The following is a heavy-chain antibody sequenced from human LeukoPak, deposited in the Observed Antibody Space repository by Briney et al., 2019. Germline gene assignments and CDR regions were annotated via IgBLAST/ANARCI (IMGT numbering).Heavy chain of an antibody. CDR1: GYTFTDYY. CDR3: ARDQYNYAYNPDY. D-gene: IGHD3-16*01. V-gene: IGHV1-2*02. Sequence: ASVKVSCKTSGYTFTDYYIHWVRQAPGQGLEWMGWINPDGGGTHYAQKFQGRVTMTRDTSVSTAYMDLSSLRSDDTAIYYCARDQYNYAYNPDYWGQGTLVTVSS. J-gene: IGHJ4*02. CDR2: INPDGGGT.